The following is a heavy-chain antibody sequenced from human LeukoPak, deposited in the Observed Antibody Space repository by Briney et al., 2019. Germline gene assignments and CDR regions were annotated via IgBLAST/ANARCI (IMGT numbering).Heavy chain of an antibody. V-gene: IGHV4-59*01. CDR2: IYYSGST. CDR3: ARDPRIAVAPDAFDI. Sequence: KPSETLSLTCTVSGGSISSYYWSWIRQPPGKGLEWIGYIYYSGSTNYNPSLKSRVTISVDTSKNQFSLKLSSVTAADTAVYYCARDPRIAVAPDAFDIWGQGTMVTVSS. J-gene: IGHJ3*02. D-gene: IGHD6-19*01. CDR1: GGSISSYY.